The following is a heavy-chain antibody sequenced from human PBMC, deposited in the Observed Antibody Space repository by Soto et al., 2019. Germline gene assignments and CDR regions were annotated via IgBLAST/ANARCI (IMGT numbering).Heavy chain of an antibody. J-gene: IGHJ6*02. V-gene: IGHV2-5*02. CDR2: IYWDDNK. Sequence: QITLKESGPTLVKPTQPLTLTCTFSGFSVSTSGVGVAWIRQPPGKALEWLAPIYWDDNKRYSPFLQSRVTITKDTSKNQVVLTMTNMDPVDTATYYCAHKGGRGAGMDVWGQGTTVTVSS. D-gene: IGHD2-15*01. CDR1: GFSVSTSGVG. CDR3: AHKGGRGAGMDV.